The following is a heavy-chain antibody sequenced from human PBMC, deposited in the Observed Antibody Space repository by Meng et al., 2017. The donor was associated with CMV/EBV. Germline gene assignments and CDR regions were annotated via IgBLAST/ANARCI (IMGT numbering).Heavy chain of an antibody. CDR1: GYTFTGYY. D-gene: IGHD3-10*01. V-gene: IGHV1-2*02. J-gene: IGHJ6*02. CDR2: INPNSGGT. Sequence: ASVKVSCKASGYTFTGYYMHWVRQAPGQGLEWMGWINPNSGGTNYAQKFQGRVTMTRDTPISTAYMERSRLRSDDTAVYYCARGIWFGEPGGMDVWGQGTTVTVSS. CDR3: ARGIWFGEPGGMDV.